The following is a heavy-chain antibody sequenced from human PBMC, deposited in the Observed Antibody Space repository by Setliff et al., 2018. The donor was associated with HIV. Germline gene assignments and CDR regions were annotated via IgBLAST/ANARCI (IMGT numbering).Heavy chain of an antibody. CDR1: GASINSGGYY. Sequence: TLSLTCIVSGASINSGGYYWTWIRQHPGKGLEWIGHIYYSGNTQYNPSLKSRLSISVDRSQNHLFLRLRSVTAADTAVYYCARGGYNGYELPFDGWGQGTLVTVSS. J-gene: IGHJ4*02. CDR3: ARGGYNGYELPFDG. CDR2: IYYSGNT. V-gene: IGHV4-31*03. D-gene: IGHD5-12*01.